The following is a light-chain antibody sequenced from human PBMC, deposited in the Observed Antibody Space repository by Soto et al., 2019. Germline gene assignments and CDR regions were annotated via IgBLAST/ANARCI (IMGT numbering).Light chain of an antibody. J-gene: IGKJ4*01. CDR2: GAS. V-gene: IGKV1-9*01. CDR1: QGISSY. Sequence: DIQLTQSPSFLSASVGDRVTITCRASQGISSYLAWYQQKPGKAPKLLIYGASTLQSGVPSRFSGSGSGTESTLTISSLQPEDFATYYSQQHNSYPLTFGGGTKVEIK. CDR3: QQHNSYPLT.